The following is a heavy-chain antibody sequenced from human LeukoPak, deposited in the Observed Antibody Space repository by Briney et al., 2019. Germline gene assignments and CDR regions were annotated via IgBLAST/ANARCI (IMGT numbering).Heavy chain of an antibody. CDR3: ARVPRELGYYYYMDV. D-gene: IGHD1-26*01. CDR1: GGSISGYY. Sequence: NPSETLSLTCTLSGGSISGYYWSWIRQPPGKGLEWIGYIYYSGSTNYNPSLKSRVTISVDTSKNQFSLKLSSVTAADTAVYDCARVPRELGYYYYMDVWGKGTTVTVSS. J-gene: IGHJ6*03. CDR2: IYYSGST. V-gene: IGHV4-59*01.